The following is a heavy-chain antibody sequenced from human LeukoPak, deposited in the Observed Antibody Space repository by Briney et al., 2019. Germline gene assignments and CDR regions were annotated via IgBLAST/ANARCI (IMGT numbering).Heavy chain of an antibody. D-gene: IGHD3-10*01. CDR2: INSDGSST. CDR1: GFTFSSYW. Sequence: GGSLRLSCAASGFTFSSYWMHWVRQAPGKGLVWVSRINSDGSSTSYADSVKGRFTISRDNAKNTLYLQMNSLRAEDTAVYYCAKEYDSGGYGANFDYWGQGTLVTVSS. V-gene: IGHV3-74*01. J-gene: IGHJ4*02. CDR3: AKEYDSGGYGANFDY.